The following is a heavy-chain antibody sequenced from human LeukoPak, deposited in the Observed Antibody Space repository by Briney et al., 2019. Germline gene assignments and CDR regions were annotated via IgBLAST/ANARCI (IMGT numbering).Heavy chain of an antibody. D-gene: IGHD3-22*01. J-gene: IGHJ6*02. CDR1: GYTFTIYG. V-gene: IGHV1-18*01. CDR2: ISAYNGNT. Sequence: GASVKVSCKASGYTFTIYGISWVRQAPGQGLEWMGWISAYNGNTNYAQKLQGRVTMTTDTSTSTAYMELRSLRSDDTAVYYCARDLDYYDSSGYYYPTREFRSYYYYYYGMDVWGQGTTVTVSS. CDR3: ARDLDYYDSSGYYYPTREFRSYYYYYYGMDV.